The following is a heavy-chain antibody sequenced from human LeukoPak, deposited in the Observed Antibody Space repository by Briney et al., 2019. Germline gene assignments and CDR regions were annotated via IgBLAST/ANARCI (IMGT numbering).Heavy chain of an antibody. D-gene: IGHD3-3*01. CDR3: ARAPYDLPRYGMDV. V-gene: IGHV3-33*01. Sequence: GRSLRLSCAASGFTISSYGMHWVRQAPGKGLEWVAVIWYDGSNKYYADSVKGRFTISRDNSKNTLYLQMNSLRAEDTAVYYCARAPYDLPRYGMDVWGQGTTVTVSS. CDR2: IWYDGSNK. J-gene: IGHJ6*02. CDR1: GFTISSYG.